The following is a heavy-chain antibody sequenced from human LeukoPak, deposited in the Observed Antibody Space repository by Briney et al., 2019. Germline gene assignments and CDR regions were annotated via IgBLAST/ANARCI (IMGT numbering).Heavy chain of an antibody. CDR2: IGSDGTKE. CDR3: ARQMTSTRLFDY. CDR1: GFIFSDHP. J-gene: IGHJ4*02. Sequence: GGSLRLSCVASGFIFSDHPFHWVRQSPDKGLEWVALIGSDGTKEYYADSVQGRFTVSRENSKNTLFLQMNTLRADDTAVYFCARQMTSTRLFDYWGQGTLVTVSS. D-gene: IGHD5/OR15-5a*01. V-gene: IGHV3-30*04.